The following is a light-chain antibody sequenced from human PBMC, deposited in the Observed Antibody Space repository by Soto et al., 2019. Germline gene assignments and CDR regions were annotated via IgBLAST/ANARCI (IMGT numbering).Light chain of an antibody. Sequence: DIPLTQSPSFLSASVGDRVTITCRASQGISGYLVWYQQKPGKTPRLLIYAASTLQSGVPSRFSGSGSGTEFTLTISSLQPEDFATYFCQQVRSYPPITFGQGTRLEIK. V-gene: IGKV1-9*01. CDR1: QGISGY. CDR3: QQVRSYPPIT. CDR2: AAS. J-gene: IGKJ5*01.